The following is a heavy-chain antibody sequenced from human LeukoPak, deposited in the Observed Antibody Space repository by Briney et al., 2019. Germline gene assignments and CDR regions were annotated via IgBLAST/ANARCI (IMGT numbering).Heavy chain of an antibody. D-gene: IGHD2-2*01. J-gene: IGHJ4*02. CDR3: STSIRGYSDY. V-gene: IGHV3-7*01. Sequence: PGGSLRLSCAASGFTFSSYWMSWVRQAPGKGLGWVANIKQDGSEKYYVDSVKGRFTISRDNAKNSLYLQMNSLRAEDTAVYYCSTSIRGYSDYWGQGTLVTVSS. CDR1: GFTFSSYW. CDR2: IKQDGSEK.